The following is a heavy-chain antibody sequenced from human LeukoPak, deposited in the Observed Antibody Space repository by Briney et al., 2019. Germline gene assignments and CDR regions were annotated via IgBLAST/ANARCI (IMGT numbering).Heavy chain of an antibody. D-gene: IGHD1-26*01. Sequence: KPSGTLSLTCTVSIGSINSYYWGWVWQPAGKGLEWIGRIYTSGTTNYSPSLKSRLSMSVDTSKNQFSLRLRSVTAADTAVYYCGRQGYTASYYFLDYWSHGTVVTVSS. J-gene: IGHJ4*01. CDR1: IGSINSYY. V-gene: IGHV4-4*07. CDR3: GRQGYTASYYFLDY. CDR2: IYTSGTT.